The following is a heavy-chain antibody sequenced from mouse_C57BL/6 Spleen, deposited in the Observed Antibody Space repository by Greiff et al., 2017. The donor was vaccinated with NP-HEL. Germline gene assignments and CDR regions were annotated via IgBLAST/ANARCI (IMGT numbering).Heavy chain of an antibody. CDR2: IDPSDSYT. CDR1: GYTFTSYW. CDR3: ARTYDGYSDY. Sequence: VQLQQPGAELVKPGASVKLSCKASGYTFTSYWMHWVKQRPGQGLEWIGEIDPSDSYTNYNQKFKGKSTLTVDKSSSTAYMQLSSLTSEDSAVYYCARTYDGYSDYWGQGTTLTVSS. D-gene: IGHD2-3*01. J-gene: IGHJ2*01. V-gene: IGHV1-69*01.